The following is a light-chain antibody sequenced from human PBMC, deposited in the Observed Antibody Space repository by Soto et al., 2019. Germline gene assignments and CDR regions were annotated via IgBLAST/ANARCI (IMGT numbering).Light chain of an antibody. Sequence: EIVMTQSPATLSVSPGERATLSCWASQNADNYLAWYQQKPGQAPRLLIYGASTRATGIPARFSGSGSGTEFTLTITSLQSEDSAVYYGQQNSDWPLTVGGGTKVEIK. CDR2: GAS. V-gene: IGKV3-15*01. CDR3: QQNSDWPLT. J-gene: IGKJ4*01. CDR1: QNADNY.